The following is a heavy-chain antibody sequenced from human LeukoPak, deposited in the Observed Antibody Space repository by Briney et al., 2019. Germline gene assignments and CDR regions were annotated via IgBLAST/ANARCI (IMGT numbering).Heavy chain of an antibody. Sequence: PGGSLRLSCGASGFTFSSYWMSWVRHAPGKGLEWVANIKKEGSEKYYVDSVKGRFTISRDNAKNSLYLQMNSLRAEDTAVYYCARHHIYGDHFDFWGQGTLVTVSS. CDR1: GFTFSSYW. J-gene: IGHJ4*02. CDR2: IKKEGSEK. CDR3: ARHHIYGDHFDF. V-gene: IGHV3-7*01. D-gene: IGHD4-17*01.